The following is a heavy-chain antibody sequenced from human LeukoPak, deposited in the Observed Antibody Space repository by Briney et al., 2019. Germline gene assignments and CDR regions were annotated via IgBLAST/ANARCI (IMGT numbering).Heavy chain of an antibody. J-gene: IGHJ4*02. V-gene: IGHV3-48*03. Sequence: PGGSLRLSCAASGFTFSSYEMNWVRQAPGKGLEWVSYISSSGSTIYYADPVKGRFTISRDNAKNSLYLQMNSLRAEDTAVYYCAREHYGHAPFDYWGQGTLVTVSS. CDR1: GFTFSSYE. CDR2: ISSSGSTI. D-gene: IGHD3-10*01. CDR3: AREHYGHAPFDY.